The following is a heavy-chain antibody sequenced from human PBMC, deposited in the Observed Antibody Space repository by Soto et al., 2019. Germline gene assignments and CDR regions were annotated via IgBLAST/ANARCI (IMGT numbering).Heavy chain of an antibody. CDR1: GLTFSNYR. CDR3: VRDLRYCTGASCYPNFDY. J-gene: IGHJ4*02. Sequence: GSLRLSWAAAGLTFSNYRMNWVRQAPGKGLEWVSSISSGSTYIYYADSLKGRFTISRDNAKNSLYLQMKSLRVEDTAVYYCVRDLRYCTGASCYPNFDYWGQGTRVTVSS. D-gene: IGHD2-15*01. V-gene: IGHV3-21*01. CDR2: ISSGSTYI.